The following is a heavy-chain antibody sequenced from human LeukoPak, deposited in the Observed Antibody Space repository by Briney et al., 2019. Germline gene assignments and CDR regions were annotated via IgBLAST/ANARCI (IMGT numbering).Heavy chain of an antibody. Sequence: GRSLRLSCAASGFTRGEYVMHWVRQAPGKGLEWVSGISRDSGSIGYGDTVKGRFTISRDNAKNSLYLQMDSLRPEDTAFYYCTKGVRGRFYYDSSGHHDFWGQGTLVTVSS. J-gene: IGHJ4*02. D-gene: IGHD3-22*01. CDR3: TKGVRGRFYYDSSGHHDF. V-gene: IGHV3-9*01. CDR1: GFTRGEYV. CDR2: ISRDSGSI.